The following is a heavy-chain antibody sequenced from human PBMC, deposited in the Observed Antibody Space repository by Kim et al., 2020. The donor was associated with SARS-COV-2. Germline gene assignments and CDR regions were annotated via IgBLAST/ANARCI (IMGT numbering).Heavy chain of an antibody. CDR1: GGTFSSSA. D-gene: IGHD5-12*01. V-gene: IGHV1-69*13. CDR3: VTGRGVATTWSFDY. J-gene: IGHJ4*02. Sequence: SVKVSCKASGGTFSSSAFGWVRLAPGQGLDWMGGIIPVFGTAKVAQKFQDRVTISADESTTTAYMELSNLRSQDTAVYYCVTGRGVATTWSFDYRVQGT. CDR2: IIPVFGTA.